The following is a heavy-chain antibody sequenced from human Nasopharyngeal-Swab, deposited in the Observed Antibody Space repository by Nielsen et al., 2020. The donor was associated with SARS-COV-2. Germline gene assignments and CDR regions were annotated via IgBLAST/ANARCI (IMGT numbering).Heavy chain of an antibody. CDR2: IYSGGGT. CDR1: GFTVSSDY. Sequence: GESLKISCRASGFTVSSDYISWVRQAPGKGLEWVSVIYSGGGTEYADSVKGRFTVSRDNPKNTVYLQMRRLRDEDTAVYFCARDHPPVEVAGTNYFDYWGQGTLVTVSS. V-gene: IGHV3-66*01. CDR3: ARDHPPVEVAGTNYFDY. J-gene: IGHJ4*02. D-gene: IGHD6-19*01.